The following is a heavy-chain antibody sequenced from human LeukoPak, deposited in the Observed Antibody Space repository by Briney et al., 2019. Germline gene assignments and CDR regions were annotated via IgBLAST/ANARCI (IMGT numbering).Heavy chain of an antibody. D-gene: IGHD2-2*01. CDR1: GGSFSGYY. CDR2: INHSGST. J-gene: IGHJ4*02. CDR3: ARRVVVPDAMFDY. V-gene: IGHV4-34*01. Sequence: SETLSLTCAVYGGSFSGYYWSWIRQPPGKGLEWIGEINHSGSTNYNPSLKSRVTISVDTSKNQFSLKLSSVPAADTAVYYCARRVVVPDAMFDYWGQGTLVTVSS.